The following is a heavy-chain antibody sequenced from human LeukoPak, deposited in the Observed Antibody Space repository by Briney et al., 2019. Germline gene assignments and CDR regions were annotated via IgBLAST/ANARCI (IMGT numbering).Heavy chain of an antibody. CDR3: ARGRPLLWFGESTNDAFDI. J-gene: IGHJ3*02. Sequence: GGSLRLSCAASGFTVSSNYMSWVRRAPGKGLEWVSVIYSGGSTYYADSVKGRFTISRDNSKNTLYLQMNSLRAEDTAVYYCARGRPLLWFGESTNDAFDIWGQGTMVTVSS. D-gene: IGHD3-10*01. CDR1: GFTVSSNY. V-gene: IGHV3-66*01. CDR2: IYSGGST.